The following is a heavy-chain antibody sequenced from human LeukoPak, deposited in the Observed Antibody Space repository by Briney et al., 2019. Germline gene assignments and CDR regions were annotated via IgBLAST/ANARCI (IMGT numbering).Heavy chain of an antibody. CDR1: GGPISSGNYY. CDR2: IFYTGST. J-gene: IGHJ5*02. Sequence: PSETLSLTCTVSGGPISSGNYYWSWIRQPPGKGLEWIGYIFYTGSTYYSPSLKSRVTISVDTFKNQFSLKLSSVTAADTAVYCCARKYPDHWFDPWGQGTLVTVSS. CDR3: ARKYPDHWFDP. V-gene: IGHV4-30-4*01. D-gene: IGHD6-6*01.